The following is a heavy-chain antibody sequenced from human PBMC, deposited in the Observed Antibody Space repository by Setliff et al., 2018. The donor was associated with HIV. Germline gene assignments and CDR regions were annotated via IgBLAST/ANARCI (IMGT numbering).Heavy chain of an antibody. CDR2: IYWDDDK. CDR1: GFSLSTSGVG. Sequence: SGPTLVNPTQTLRLTCTFSGFSLSTSGVGVGWIRQPPGKALDWLILIYWDDDKRYSPSLKSRLTITKDTSKNQVVLTMTNMDPVDTATYYCAHRDGRIVGATTALDYWGQGTLVTVSS. J-gene: IGHJ4*02. CDR3: AHRDGRIVGATTALDY. D-gene: IGHD1-26*01. V-gene: IGHV2-5*02.